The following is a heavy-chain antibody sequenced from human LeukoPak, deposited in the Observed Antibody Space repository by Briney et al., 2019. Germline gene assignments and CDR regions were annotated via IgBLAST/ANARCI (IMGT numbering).Heavy chain of an antibody. Sequence: ASVKVSCKASGYTFTSYGISWVRQAPGQGLEWMGWISAYNGNTNYAQKLQGRVTMTTDTSTSTAYMELRSLRSDDTAVYYCASPRGLRYSYYYYGMDVWGQGTTVTVSS. J-gene: IGHJ6*02. D-gene: IGHD5-12*01. CDR3: ASPRGLRYSYYYYGMDV. CDR2: ISAYNGNT. CDR1: GYTFTSYG. V-gene: IGHV1-18*01.